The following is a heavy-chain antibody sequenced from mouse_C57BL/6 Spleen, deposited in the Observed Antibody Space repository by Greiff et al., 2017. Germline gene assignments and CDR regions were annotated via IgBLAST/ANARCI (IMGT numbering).Heavy chain of an antibody. CDR1: GFTFSDYG. J-gene: IGHJ1*03. V-gene: IGHV5-17*01. Sequence: EVKLMASGGGLVKPGGSLKLSCAASGFTFSDYGMHWVRQAPEKGLEWVAYISSGSSTIYYADTVKGRFTISRDNAKNTLFLQMTSLRSEDTAMYYCARGLRQGYFDVWGTGTTVTVSS. CDR2: ISSGSSTI. D-gene: IGHD2-4*01. CDR3: ARGLRQGYFDV.